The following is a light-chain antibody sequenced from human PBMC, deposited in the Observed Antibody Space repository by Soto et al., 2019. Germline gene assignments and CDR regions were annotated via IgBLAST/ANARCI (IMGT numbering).Light chain of an antibody. CDR3: AAWDDSLSGVV. CDR1: SSNIGSNY. J-gene: IGLJ2*01. V-gene: IGLV1-47*01. Sequence: QSVLTQPPSASGTPGQRFTISCSGSSSNIGSNYVYWYQQLPGPAPKLLIYRNNQRPSGVPDRFSGSKSGTSASLAISGLRSEDEADYYCAAWDDSLSGVVFGGGTKVTVL. CDR2: RNN.